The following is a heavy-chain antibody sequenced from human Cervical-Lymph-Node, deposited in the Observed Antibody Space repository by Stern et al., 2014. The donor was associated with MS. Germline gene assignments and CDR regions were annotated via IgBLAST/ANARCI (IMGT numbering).Heavy chain of an antibody. V-gene: IGHV3-30*18. CDR3: AKDKRSGNYPLGAMDV. J-gene: IGHJ6*02. CDR1: GFSFSTYA. D-gene: IGHD1-26*01. Sequence: VQLVESGGGVVQPGRSLRLSCAASGFSFSTYAMHWVRQAPGNGLEWVALISYDGTNTYYADSVKGRFTISRDNSKNTLYLQMNSLRSDDTALYYCAKDKRSGNYPLGAMDVWGQGTTVTVSS. CDR2: ISYDGTNT.